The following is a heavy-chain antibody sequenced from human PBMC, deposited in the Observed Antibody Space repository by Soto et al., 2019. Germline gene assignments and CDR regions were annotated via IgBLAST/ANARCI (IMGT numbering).Heavy chain of an antibody. CDR2: ISGSGRST. CDR1: GFTFDNFA. CDR3: VKGDRGDRLGEIWPPGDGFDV. J-gene: IGHJ3*01. Sequence: EVQLLESGGGVVQPGGSLRLSCEASGFTFDNFAMNWARQPPGKGLEWVSSISGSGRSTYYTDSVKGRFTISRDNAKHTLSLQMNSLRGEDTATYFCVKGDRGDRLGEIWPPGDGFDVWGQGTLVAISS. V-gene: IGHV3-23*01. D-gene: IGHD3-10*01.